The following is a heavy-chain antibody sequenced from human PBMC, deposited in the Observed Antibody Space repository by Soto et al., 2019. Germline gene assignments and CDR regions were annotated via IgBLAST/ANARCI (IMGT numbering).Heavy chain of an antibody. CDR3: AREVRGVITTPDATFYYGMDV. D-gene: IGHD3-10*01. J-gene: IGHJ6*02. Sequence: ASVKVSCKAPGYTFTSYYMHWVRQAPGQGLEWMGIINPSGGSTSYAQKFQGRVTMTRDTSTSTVYMELSSLRSEDTAVYYCAREVRGVITTPDATFYYGMDVWGQGTTVTVSS. V-gene: IGHV1-46*01. CDR1: GYTFTSYY. CDR2: INPSGGST.